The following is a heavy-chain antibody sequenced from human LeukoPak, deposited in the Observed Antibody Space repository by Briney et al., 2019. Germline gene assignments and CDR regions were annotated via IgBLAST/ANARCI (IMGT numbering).Heavy chain of an antibody. V-gene: IGHV3-21*01. CDR1: GFIFSSYS. CDR2: ISSDSIYI. J-gene: IGHJ5*01. Sequence: GGSLRLSCAASGFIFSSYSMNWVRQTPGRGLEWVSSISSDSIYIYYADSVKGRFTISRDNAKNSLYLQMNSLTAEDTAVYYCATDTSYRVDSWGQGTLVTVSS. CDR3: ATDTSYRVDS.